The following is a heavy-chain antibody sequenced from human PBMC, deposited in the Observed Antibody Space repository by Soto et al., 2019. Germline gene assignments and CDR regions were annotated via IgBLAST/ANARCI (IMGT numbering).Heavy chain of an antibody. D-gene: IGHD3-22*01. CDR3: ARDFSYYYDSSGYLDY. J-gene: IGHJ4*02. CDR2: ISYDGSNK. Sequence: GGSLRLSCAASGFTFSSYAMHWVHQAPGKGLEWVAVISYDGSNKYYADSVKGRFTISRDNSKNTLYLQMNSLRAEDTAVYYCARDFSYYYDSSGYLDYWGQGTLVTVSS. V-gene: IGHV3-30*04. CDR1: GFTFSSYA.